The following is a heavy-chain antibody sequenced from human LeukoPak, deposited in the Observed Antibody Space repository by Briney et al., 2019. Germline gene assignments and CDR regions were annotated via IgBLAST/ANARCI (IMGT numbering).Heavy chain of an antibody. CDR3: ARGGNGPFDY. Sequence: GGSLRLFCVASGFTFSNNYMSWVRQAPGKGLDWVSIIYSGGGTYYADSVRGRFTISRDSSKNTLYLQMNSLRAEDTAVYYCARGGNGPFDYWGQGTLVTVSS. J-gene: IGHJ4*02. CDR1: GFTFSNNY. V-gene: IGHV3-53*01. D-gene: IGHD3-16*01. CDR2: IYSGGGT.